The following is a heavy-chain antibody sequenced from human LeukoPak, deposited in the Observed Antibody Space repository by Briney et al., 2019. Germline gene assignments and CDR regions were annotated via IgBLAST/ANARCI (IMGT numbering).Heavy chain of an antibody. CDR1: GGSISSYY. J-gene: IGHJ5*02. CDR2: IYYSGST. V-gene: IGHV4-59*01. Sequence: SETLSLTCTVSGGSISSYYWSWIRQPPGKGLEWIGYIYYSGSTNYNPSLKSRVTISVDTSKNQFSLKLSSVTAADTAVYYCARGGDTAMVTGRFDPWGQGTLVTVSS. CDR3: ARGGDTAMVTGRFDP. D-gene: IGHD5-18*01.